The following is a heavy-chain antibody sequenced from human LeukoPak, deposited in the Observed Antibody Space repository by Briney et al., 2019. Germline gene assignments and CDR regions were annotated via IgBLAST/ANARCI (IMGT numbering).Heavy chain of an antibody. CDR1: GFTFSSYS. CDR3: TREYYALDAFDI. D-gene: IGHD2-2*01. Sequence: GGSLRLSCAASGFTFSSYSMNWVRQAPGKGLEWVSSISTSSIYIYYADSVKGRFTISRDNAKESLYLQMNTLRAEDTAVYYCTREYYALDAFDIWGQGTMVTVSS. V-gene: IGHV3-21*01. J-gene: IGHJ3*02. CDR2: ISTSSIYI.